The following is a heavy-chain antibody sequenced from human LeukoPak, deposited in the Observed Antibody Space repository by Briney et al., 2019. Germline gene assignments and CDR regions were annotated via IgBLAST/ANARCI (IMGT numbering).Heavy chain of an antibody. Sequence: SETLSLTCAVYGGSFSGYYWSWIRQPPGKGLEWIGEINHRGSTNYNPSLKSRVTISVDTSKNQFSLKLGSVTAADTAVYYCARTTEGGYTYDYFYYYYMDVWGKGTTVTISS. V-gene: IGHV4-34*01. J-gene: IGHJ6*03. CDR2: INHRGST. CDR3: ARTTEGGYTYDYFYYYYMDV. D-gene: IGHD5-18*01. CDR1: GGSFSGYY.